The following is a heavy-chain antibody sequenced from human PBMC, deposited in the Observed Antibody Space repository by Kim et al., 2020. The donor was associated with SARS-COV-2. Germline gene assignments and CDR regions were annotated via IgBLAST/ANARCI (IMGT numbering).Heavy chain of an antibody. CDR1: GFTFSSYG. CDR3: ARATGGNYYYGMDV. D-gene: IGHD3-16*01. CDR2: ISYDGSNK. Sequence: GGSLRLSCAASGFTFSSYGVHWVRQAPGKGLEWVAVISYDGSNKYYADSVKGRFTISRDNSKNTLYLQMNSLRAEDTAVYYCARATGGNYYYGMDVWGQGTTVTVSS. V-gene: IGHV3-33*05. J-gene: IGHJ6*02.